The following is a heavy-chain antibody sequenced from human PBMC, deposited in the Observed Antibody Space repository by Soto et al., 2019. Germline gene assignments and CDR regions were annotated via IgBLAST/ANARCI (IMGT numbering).Heavy chain of an antibody. CDR3: DRDSSSWCGGNWFDP. CDR1: GFTFSSYG. D-gene: IGHD6-13*01. V-gene: IGHV3-33*01. CDR2: IWYDGSNK. J-gene: IGHJ5*02. Sequence: WSLRLSCAASGFTFSSYGMHWVRQAPGKGLEWVAVIWYDGSNKYYADSVKGRFTISRDNSKNTLYLQMNSLRAEDTAVYYCDRDSSSWCGGNWFDPWGQGTLVTVS.